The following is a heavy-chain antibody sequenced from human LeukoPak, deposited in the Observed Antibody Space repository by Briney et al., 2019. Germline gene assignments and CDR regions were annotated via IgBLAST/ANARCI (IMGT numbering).Heavy chain of an antibody. CDR3: ARVGYCSGGSCYDWFDP. CDR1: GGSISSGGYY. D-gene: IGHD2-15*01. CDR2: IYHSGST. V-gene: IGHV4-30-2*01. J-gene: IGHJ5*02. Sequence: SETLSLTCTVSGGSISSGGYYWSWIRQPPGKGLEWIGYIYHSGSTYYNPSLKSRVTISVDRSKNQFSLKLSSVTAADTAVYYCARVGYCSGGSCYDWFDPWGQGTLVTVSS.